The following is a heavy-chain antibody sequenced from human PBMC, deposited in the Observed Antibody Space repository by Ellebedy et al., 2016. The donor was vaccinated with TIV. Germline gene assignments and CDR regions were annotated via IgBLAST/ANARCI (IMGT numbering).Heavy chain of an antibody. CDR3: ARHSTVTTIGT. D-gene: IGHD4-17*01. CDR2: FSQSGST. Sequence: MPSETLSLTCTVSGDSIGSSVYYWGWIRQPPGKGPEWIGSFSQSGSTYYNPSLTNRVTISVDTSKNQFSLKLSSVTAADTAIFYCARHSTVTTIGTWGQGALVTVSS. V-gene: IGHV4-39*01. CDR1: GDSIGSSVYY. J-gene: IGHJ5*02.